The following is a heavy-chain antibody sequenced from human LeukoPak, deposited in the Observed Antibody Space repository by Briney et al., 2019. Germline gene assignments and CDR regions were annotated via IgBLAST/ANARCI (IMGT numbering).Heavy chain of an antibody. V-gene: IGHV1-3*03. CDR1: GYTFTSYV. CDR3: ARGAKFRSYGSGTYYTSLPFDP. D-gene: IGHD3-10*01. Sequence: EASVKVSCKASGYTFTSYVLHWVRQAPGQRLEWMGCINAGNGNTKYSQEFQGRVTITRDTSASTVYMELSSLRSGDMAVYYCARGAKFRSYGSGTYYTSLPFDPWGQGTLVTVS. J-gene: IGHJ5*02. CDR2: INAGNGNT.